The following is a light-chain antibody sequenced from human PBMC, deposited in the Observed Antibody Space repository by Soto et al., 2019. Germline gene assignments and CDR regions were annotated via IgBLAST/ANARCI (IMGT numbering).Light chain of an antibody. CDR1: SSDVGTYNY. Sequence: QSALTQPRSVSGSPGQSVTISCTGTSSDVGTYNYVSWYQQHPGKAPKLMIYDVSQRPSGVPDRFSGSKSGNTASLTISGLQAEDEADYYCSSYGGSNTVVFGGGTKLTVL. CDR3: SSYGGSNTVV. CDR2: DVS. V-gene: IGLV2-11*01. J-gene: IGLJ2*01.